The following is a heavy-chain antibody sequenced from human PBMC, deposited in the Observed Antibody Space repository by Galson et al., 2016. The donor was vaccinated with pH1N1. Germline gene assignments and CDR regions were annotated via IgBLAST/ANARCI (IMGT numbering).Heavy chain of an antibody. D-gene: IGHD2-21*02. CDR2: IIPVLDIR. CDR1: GDTFSNYA. CDR3: ARATFCGGDCSSGGGH. Sequence: SVKVSCKASGDTFSNYAISWVRQTPGHGLEWMGGIIPVLDIRNYARKFQDRLTIIADVSTSTAYMQLSSLTSEDTAVYYCARATFCGGDCSSGGGHWGQGTLITVSS. J-gene: IGHJ4*02. V-gene: IGHV1-69*10.